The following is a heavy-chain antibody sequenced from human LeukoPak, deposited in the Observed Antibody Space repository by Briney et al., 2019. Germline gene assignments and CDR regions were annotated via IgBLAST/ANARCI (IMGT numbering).Heavy chain of an antibody. J-gene: IGHJ6*02. Sequence: PSETLSLTCAVYGGSFSGYYWSWIRQPPGKGLEWIGGINHSGSTNYNPSLKSRVTISVDTSKNQFSLKLSSVTAADTAVYYCARGRRVNIVATIGSFPHIYYYGMDVWGQGTTVTVSS. V-gene: IGHV4-34*01. CDR2: INHSGST. D-gene: IGHD5-12*01. CDR3: ARGRRVNIVATIGSFPHIYYYGMDV. CDR1: GGSFSGYY.